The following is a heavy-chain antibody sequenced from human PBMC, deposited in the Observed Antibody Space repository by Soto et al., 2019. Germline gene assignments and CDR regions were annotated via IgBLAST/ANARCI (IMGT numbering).Heavy chain of an antibody. Sequence: ASVKVSCKASGYTFTSYDINWVRQATGQGLEWMGWMNPNSGNTGYAQKFQGRVTMTRNTSISTAYMELSSLGSEDTAVYYCARGGELWFGELSYFDYWGQGTLVTVSS. CDR3: ARGGELWFGELSYFDY. J-gene: IGHJ4*02. D-gene: IGHD3-10*01. CDR1: GYTFTSYD. V-gene: IGHV1-8*01. CDR2: MNPNSGNT.